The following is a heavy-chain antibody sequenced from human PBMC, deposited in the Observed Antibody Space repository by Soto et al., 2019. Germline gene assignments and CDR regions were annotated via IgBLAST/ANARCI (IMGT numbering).Heavy chain of an antibody. CDR3: ARLLTRAYCGGDCYDY. J-gene: IGHJ4*02. CDR2: ISSSSSYI. CDR1: GFTFSSYS. Sequence: EVQLVESGGGLVKPGGSLRLSCAASGFTFSSYSMNWVRQAPGKGLEWVSSISSSSSYIYYADSVKGRFTISRDNAKNSRYLQMNSLRAEDTAVYYCARLLTRAYCGGDCYDYWGQGTLVTVSS. D-gene: IGHD2-21*01. V-gene: IGHV3-21*01.